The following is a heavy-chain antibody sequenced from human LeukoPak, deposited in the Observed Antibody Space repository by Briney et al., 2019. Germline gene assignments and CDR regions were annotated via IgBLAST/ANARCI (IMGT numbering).Heavy chain of an antibody. D-gene: IGHD5-12*01. CDR3: ARLVAIIDY. Sequence: PGGSLRLSCAASGFTFNNHAMSWVRQAPGKGLEWVAVISYDGSNKYYADSVKGRFTISRDNSKNTLYPQMNSLRAEDTAVYYCARLVAIIDYWGQGTLVTVSS. CDR1: GFTFNNHA. V-gene: IGHV3-30*04. J-gene: IGHJ4*02. CDR2: ISYDGSNK.